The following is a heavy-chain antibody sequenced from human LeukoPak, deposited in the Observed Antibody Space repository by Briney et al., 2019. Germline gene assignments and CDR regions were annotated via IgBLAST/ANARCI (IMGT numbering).Heavy chain of an antibody. J-gene: IGHJ4*02. CDR3: ALTDYGDY. CDR1: GFTFSSYA. CDR2: ISYDGSSK. Sequence: PGGSLRLSCAASGFTFSSYAMHWARQAPGKGLEWAAIISYDGSSKYYVDSVKGRFTISRDNSKNTLYLQMSSLRPEDTAVYYCALTDYGDYWGQGTLVTVSS. D-gene: IGHD4-17*01. V-gene: IGHV3-30*04.